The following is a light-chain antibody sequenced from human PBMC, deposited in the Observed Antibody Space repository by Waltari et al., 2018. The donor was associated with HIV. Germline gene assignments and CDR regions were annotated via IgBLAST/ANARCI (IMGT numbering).Light chain of an antibody. J-gene: IGLJ2*01. CDR1: HSNIGETYA. V-gene: IGLV1-40*01. CDR2: GNT. CDR3: QSYDSSLSGSEV. Sequence: QSVLTQPPSVSGAPGQSVPISCTGNHSNIGETYAVHWYQQLPGTAPKPLIYGNTNRPSGVPDRFSGSKSGTSASLVITGLRAEDEADYYCQSYDSSLSGSEVFGGGTKLSVL.